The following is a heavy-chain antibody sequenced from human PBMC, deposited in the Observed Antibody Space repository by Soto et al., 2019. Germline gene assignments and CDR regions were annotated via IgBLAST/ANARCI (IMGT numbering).Heavy chain of an antibody. CDR1: GFTFSSYG. CDR3: AKYWGFGDDDACDI. V-gene: IGHV3-30*18. J-gene: IGHJ3*02. CDR2: ISYDGSNK. Sequence: QVQLVESGGGVVQPGRSLRLSCAASGFTFSSYGMHWVRQAPGKGLEWVAVISYDGSNKYYADSVKGRFTISRDNSKNTLYLQMNSLRAEDTAVYYCAKYWGFGDDDACDIWGQGTMVTVSS. D-gene: IGHD3-10*01.